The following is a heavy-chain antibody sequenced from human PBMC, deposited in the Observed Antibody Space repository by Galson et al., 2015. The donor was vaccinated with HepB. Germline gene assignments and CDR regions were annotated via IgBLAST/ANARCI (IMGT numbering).Heavy chain of an antibody. J-gene: IGHJ4*02. D-gene: IGHD3-22*01. V-gene: IGHV3-30-3*01. CDR2: ISYDGSVK. CDR1: GFTFSNYA. Sequence: SLRLSCAASGFTFSNYAMHWVRQAPGKGLEWVALISYDGSVKYYADSLKGRFTISRDNSKNTLFLQMASLRAEDTAVYFCAREIDDYYDTSGFSPVDSWGQGTLVTVSS. CDR3: AREIDDYYDTSGFSPVDS.